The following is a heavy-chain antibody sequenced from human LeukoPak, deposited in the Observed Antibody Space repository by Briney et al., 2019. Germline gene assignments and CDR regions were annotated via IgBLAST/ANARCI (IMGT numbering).Heavy chain of an antibody. CDR3: ARDKAAMAYFDY. D-gene: IGHD5-18*01. Sequence: GRSLRLSCAASGFTFSSYGMHWVRQAPGKRLEWVAVIWYDGSNKYYADSVKGRFTISRDNSKNTLYLQMNSLRAEDTAVYYCARDKAAMAYFDYWGQGTLVTVSS. V-gene: IGHV3-33*01. CDR2: IWYDGSNK. CDR1: GFTFSSYG. J-gene: IGHJ4*02.